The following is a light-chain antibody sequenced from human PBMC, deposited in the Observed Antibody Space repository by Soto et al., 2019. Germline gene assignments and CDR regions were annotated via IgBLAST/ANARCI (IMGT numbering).Light chain of an antibody. CDR2: KAS. CDR3: QSGT. J-gene: IGKJ1*01. V-gene: IGKV1-5*03. Sequence: DIQMTQSPSTLSASVGDRVTITCRASQSISSWLAWYQQKPGKAPKLLIYKASSLESGVPSRFSGSGSGTEFTLTISSRQPDDFATYYCQSGTFGLGTKVEIK. CDR1: QSISSW.